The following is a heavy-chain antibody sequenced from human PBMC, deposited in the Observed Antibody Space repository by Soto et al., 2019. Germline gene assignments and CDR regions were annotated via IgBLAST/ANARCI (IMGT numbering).Heavy chain of an antibody. D-gene: IGHD3-22*01. J-gene: IGHJ4*02. V-gene: IGHV3-11*01. Sequence: AGGSLRLSCAASGFTFSDYYMNWIRQAPGKGLGWVSYISSSGNTIYYADSMKGRFTISRDNAKNSLYLQMNSLRAEDTAVYYCARDYYDSSGYYYYFDYWGQGTLVTVSS. CDR2: ISSSGNTI. CDR1: GFTFSDYY. CDR3: ARDYYDSSGYYYYFDY.